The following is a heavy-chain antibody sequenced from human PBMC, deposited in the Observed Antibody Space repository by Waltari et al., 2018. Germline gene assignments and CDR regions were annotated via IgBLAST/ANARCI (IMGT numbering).Heavy chain of an antibody. CDR2: IYYSGST. CDR1: GGSISSSSYY. CDR3: ARRVWLSSSWYFLDP. J-gene: IGHJ5*02. V-gene: IGHV4-39*07. D-gene: IGHD6-13*01. Sequence: QLQLQESGPGLVKPSETLSLTCTVSGGSISSSSYYWGWIRQPPGQGLEWIGSIYYSGSTYYTPSLRSRVTISVDTSKNQFSRKLSPVTAADTAGYYCARRVWLSSSWYFLDPWGQGTLVTVSS.